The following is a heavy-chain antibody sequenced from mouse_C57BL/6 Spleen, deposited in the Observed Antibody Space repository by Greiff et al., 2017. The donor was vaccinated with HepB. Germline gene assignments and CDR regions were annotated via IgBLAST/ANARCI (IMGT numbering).Heavy chain of an antibody. Sequence: VQLQQSGPELVKPGASVKISCKASGYTFTDYYINWVKQRPGQGLEWIGWIFPGSGSTYYNEKFKGKATLTVDKSSSTAYMLLSSLTSEDSAVYFCAYYYGSSYVDYAMDYWGQGTSVTVSS. CDR2: IFPGSGST. D-gene: IGHD1-1*01. J-gene: IGHJ4*01. V-gene: IGHV1-75*01. CDR3: AYYYGSSYVDYAMDY. CDR1: GYTFTDYY.